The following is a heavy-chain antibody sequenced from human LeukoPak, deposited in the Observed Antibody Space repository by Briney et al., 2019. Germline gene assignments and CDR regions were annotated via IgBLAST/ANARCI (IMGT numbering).Heavy chain of an antibody. J-gene: IGHJ4*02. CDR3: ARRNSSSLTSYYFDY. CDR1: GFTFSSYG. CDR2: IIPIFGTA. D-gene: IGHD6-6*01. Sequence: PGGSLRLSCAASGFTFSSYGMHWVRQAPGQGLEWMGGIIPIFGTANYAQKFQGRVTITADESTSTAYMELSSLRSEDTAVYYCARRNSSSLTSYYFDYWGQGTLVTVSS. V-gene: IGHV1-69*01.